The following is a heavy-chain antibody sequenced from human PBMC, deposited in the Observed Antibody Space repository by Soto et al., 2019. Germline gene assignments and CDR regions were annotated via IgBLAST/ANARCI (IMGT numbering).Heavy chain of an antibody. CDR2: ISFDGSNK. D-gene: IGHD6-6*01. Sequence: GSLRLSCAASGFTFSSYAMHWVRQAPGKGLEWVSVISFDGSNKYYADSVRGRFTISRDNSKNTLYLQMNSLRVEETAVYFCARDIREFSSSSGVYYYYGMDVWGQGTTVTVSS. V-gene: IGHV3-30-3*01. CDR1: GFTFSSYA. CDR3: ARDIREFSSSSGVYYYYGMDV. J-gene: IGHJ6*02.